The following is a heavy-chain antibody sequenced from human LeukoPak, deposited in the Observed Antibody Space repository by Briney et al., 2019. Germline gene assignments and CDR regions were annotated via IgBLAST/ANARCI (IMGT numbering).Heavy chain of an antibody. CDR1: GFTFSNAW. J-gene: IGHJ6*03. Sequence: GGSLRLSCAASGFTFSNAWMSWVRQAPGKGLEWVGRIKSKTDGGTTDYAAPVKGRFTISRDDSKNTLYLQMNSLKTEDTAVYYCTTAMTTVTTGRVFFDYYYYMDVWGKGTTVTVSS. CDR2: IKSKTDGGTT. V-gene: IGHV3-15*01. CDR3: TTAMTTVTTGRVFFDYYYYMDV. D-gene: IGHD4-17*01.